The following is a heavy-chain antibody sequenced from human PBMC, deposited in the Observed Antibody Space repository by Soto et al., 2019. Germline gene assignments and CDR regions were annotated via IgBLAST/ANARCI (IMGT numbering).Heavy chain of an antibody. CDR1: GFNFSSYW. CDR3: ARFVVVPAAIPYNWFDP. J-gene: IGHJ5*02. D-gene: IGHD2-2*01. Sequence: GGCLRLACAASGFNFSSYWMSWVRQAPGKGLEWVANIKQDGSEKYYVDSVKGRFTISRDNAKNSLYLQMNSLRAEDTAVYYCARFVVVPAAIPYNWFDPWGQGTLVTVSS. CDR2: IKQDGSEK. V-gene: IGHV3-7*01.